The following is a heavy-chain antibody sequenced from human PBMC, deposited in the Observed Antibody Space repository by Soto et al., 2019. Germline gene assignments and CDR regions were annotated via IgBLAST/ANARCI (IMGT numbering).Heavy chain of an antibody. V-gene: IGHV1-46*01. CDR1: GYTFPSYY. CDR2: INPSGGST. J-gene: IGHJ6*04. Sequence: ASVKVSCKASGYTFPSYYMHWVRQAPGQGLEWIGIINPSGGSTSYAQKFQGRVTMTRDTSTSTVYMELSSLRSEDTAVYHCASPLGSGGRYYYYYYGMDVWGKGTTVTVSS. CDR3: ASPLGSGGRYYYYYYGMDV. D-gene: IGHD3-3*01.